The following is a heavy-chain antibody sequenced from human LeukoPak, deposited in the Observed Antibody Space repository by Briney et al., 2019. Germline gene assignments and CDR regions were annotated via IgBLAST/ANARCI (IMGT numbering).Heavy chain of an antibody. V-gene: IGHV3-30*18. D-gene: IGHD6-13*01. CDR2: ISYDGSKK. J-gene: IGHJ4*02. CDR3: AKDRSSSWALDY. Sequence: GRSLRLSCAASGFTFSSNGMHWVRQAPGKGLEWVAVISYDGSKKYYADSVKGRFTVSRDDSKNTLYLQMNSLRAEDTAVYYCAKDRSSSWALDYWGQGTLVTVSS. CDR1: GFTFSSNG.